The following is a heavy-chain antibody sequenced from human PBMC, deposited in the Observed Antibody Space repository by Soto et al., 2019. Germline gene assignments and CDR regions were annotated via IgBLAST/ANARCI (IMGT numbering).Heavy chain of an antibody. J-gene: IGHJ6*02. CDR2: IYHSGST. CDR1: GGSISSGGYS. V-gene: IGHV4-30-2*01. D-gene: IGHD4-17*01. Sequence: SETLSLTCAVSGGSISSGGYSWSWIRQPPGKGLEWIGYIYHSGSTYYNPSLKSRVTISVDRSKNQFSLKLSSVTAADTAVYYCARVPHDYGDPPEGRNYYYYYGMDVWGQGTTVTVSS. CDR3: ARVPHDYGDPPEGRNYYYYYGMDV.